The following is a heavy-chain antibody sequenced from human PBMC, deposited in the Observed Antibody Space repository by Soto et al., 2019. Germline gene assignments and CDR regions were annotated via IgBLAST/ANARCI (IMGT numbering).Heavy chain of an antibody. V-gene: IGHV4-4*07. CDR3: AREAVDYYDSSGYSFDY. Sequence: SETLSLTCTVSGGSISSYYWSWIRQPAGKGLEWIGRIYTSGSTNYNPSLKSRVTMSVDTSKNQFSLKLSSVTAADTAVYYCAREAVDYYDSSGYSFDYWGQGTLVTVSS. D-gene: IGHD3-22*01. J-gene: IGHJ4*02. CDR1: GGSISSYY. CDR2: IYTSGST.